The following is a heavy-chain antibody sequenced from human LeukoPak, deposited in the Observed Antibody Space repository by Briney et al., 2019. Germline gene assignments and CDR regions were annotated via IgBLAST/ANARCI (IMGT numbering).Heavy chain of an antibody. CDR2: IYSGGST. Sequence: PGGSLRLSCAASGFTVSSNYMSWVRQAPGKGLEWVSVIYSGGSTYYPDSVKGRFTISRDNSKNTLYLQMNSLRAEDTAVYYCARAHDYGDRRGFDYWGQGTLVTVSS. CDR3: ARAHDYGDRRGFDY. J-gene: IGHJ4*02. CDR1: GFTVSSNY. D-gene: IGHD4-17*01. V-gene: IGHV3-53*01.